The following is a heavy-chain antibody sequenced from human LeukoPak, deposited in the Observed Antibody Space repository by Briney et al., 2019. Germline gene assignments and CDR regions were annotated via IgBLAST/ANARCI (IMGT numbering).Heavy chain of an antibody. CDR1: GYSISSGYY. Sequence: SETLSLTCTVSGYSISSGYYWGWIRQPPGKGLEWIGSIYHSGSTNYNPSLKSRVTISVDTSKNQFSLKLSSVTAADTAVYYCARGRRPVRGYSYGLRRHDQGYYYYMDVWGKGTTVTVSS. J-gene: IGHJ6*03. V-gene: IGHV4-38-2*02. CDR3: ARGRRPVRGYSYGLRRHDQGYYYYMDV. CDR2: IYHSGST. D-gene: IGHD5-18*01.